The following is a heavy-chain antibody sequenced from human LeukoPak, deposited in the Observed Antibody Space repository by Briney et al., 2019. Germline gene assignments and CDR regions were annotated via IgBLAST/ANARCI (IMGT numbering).Heavy chain of an antibody. CDR1: GFAFNTYN. D-gene: IGHD5-12*01. V-gene: IGHV3-21*04. Sequence: GGSLRLSCAASGFAFNTYNMNWVRQAPGKGLEWVSSISPSSGYIYYADSVRGRFTISRDNSENKLYLQANSLRAEDTAVYYCGKGLNRDYSGIGDHWGQGTLVTVSS. J-gene: IGHJ4*02. CDR2: ISPSSGYI. CDR3: GKGLNRDYSGIGDH.